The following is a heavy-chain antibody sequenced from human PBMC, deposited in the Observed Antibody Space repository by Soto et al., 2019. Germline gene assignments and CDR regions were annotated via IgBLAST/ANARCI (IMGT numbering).Heavy chain of an antibody. CDR1: GYTLTDYG. Sequence: QVQLVQSGAEVKKPGASVKVSCKASGYTLTDYGISCMRQAPGQGLEWKGWNSAKPGNTMYAQIVQGIVTMTTDTSAKTAYMELRSLRSDDTAIYYCARDRFQYDRRGQGDYWGQGTLVTVSS. J-gene: IGHJ4*02. V-gene: IGHV1-18*04. D-gene: IGHD3-22*01. CDR2: NSAKPGNT. CDR3: ARDRFQYDRRGQGDY.